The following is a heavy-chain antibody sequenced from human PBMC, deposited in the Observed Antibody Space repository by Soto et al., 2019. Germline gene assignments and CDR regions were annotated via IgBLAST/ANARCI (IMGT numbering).Heavy chain of an antibody. J-gene: IGHJ6*02. D-gene: IGHD2-2*01. CDR3: AIYCTSNSCPHGVDI. V-gene: IGHV3-48*02. CDR2: ISSSSITI. Sequence: EVQLVESGGGLVQPGGSLRLSCAVSGLTFSSYTMNWVRQAPGKGLEWVSYISSSSITIDYADSVKGRFTISRDNAKNSLYLQMNSLRDEDTAVYYCAIYCTSNSCPHGVDIWGQGTTVTVSS. CDR1: GLTFSSYT.